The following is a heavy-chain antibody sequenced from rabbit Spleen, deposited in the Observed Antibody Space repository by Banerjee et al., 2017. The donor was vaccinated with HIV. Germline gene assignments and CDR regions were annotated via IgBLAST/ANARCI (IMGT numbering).Heavy chain of an antibody. CDR2: IYTGGSGGI. J-gene: IGHJ4*01. CDR3: GRSSNAGYAGYGYGFNL. CDR1: GFDLSNNYY. V-gene: IGHV1S40*01. D-gene: IGHD6-1*01. Sequence: QTLEESGGDLVKPGASLTLTCTASGFDLSNNYYIYWVRQAPGKGLEWIVCIYTGGSGGIYYASWASCRLTISKTSSTTVTLQMTSLTGAATATYFCGRSSNAGYAGYGYGFNLWGPGTLVTFS.